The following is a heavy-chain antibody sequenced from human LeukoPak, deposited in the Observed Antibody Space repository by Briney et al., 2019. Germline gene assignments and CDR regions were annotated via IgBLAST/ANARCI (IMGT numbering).Heavy chain of an antibody. CDR2: ISYDGSGQ. D-gene: IGHD6-19*01. Sequence: PGASLGIPCAAPGFTFSSYAMHWVRQAPGKGLERVALISYDGSGQYYTESVKGRFTISRDNSKNTLYLQVNSLRVEDTAVYYCARANRPFHTSGWYKDYWGQGTLVTVSS. CDR1: GFTFSSYA. J-gene: IGHJ4*02. CDR3: ARANRPFHTSGWYKDY. V-gene: IGHV3-30-3*01.